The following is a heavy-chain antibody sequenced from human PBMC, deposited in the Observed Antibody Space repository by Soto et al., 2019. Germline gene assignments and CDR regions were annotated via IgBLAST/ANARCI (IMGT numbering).Heavy chain of an antibody. CDR2: IKSKTDGGTT. D-gene: IGHD2-2*01. J-gene: IGHJ3*02. CDR1: GFTFSNAW. Sequence: EVQLVESGGGLVKPGGSLRLSCAASGFTFSNAWMSWVRQAPGKGLDWVGRIKSKTDGGTTDYAAPVKDRFTISRDDSKNTLYLQMNSLKTEDTAVYYCTTQYCSSTSCYEDAFDIWGQGTMVTVSS. CDR3: TTQYCSSTSCYEDAFDI. V-gene: IGHV3-15*01.